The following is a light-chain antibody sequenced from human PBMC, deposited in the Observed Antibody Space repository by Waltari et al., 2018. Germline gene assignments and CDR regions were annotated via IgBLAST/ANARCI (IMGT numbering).Light chain of an antibody. CDR3: MQTTHWPRT. Sequence: DAVMTQSSLSLPVSLGQPASISCKPSQSLVFSDGKTYLHWFHQRSGQSPRRLIYKVSNRDSGVPDRFSGSGSGTDFTLKISRVEAEDVGVYYCMQTTHWPRTFGQGTKVEIK. CDR1: QSLVFSDGKTY. CDR2: KVS. V-gene: IGKV2-30*01. J-gene: IGKJ1*01.